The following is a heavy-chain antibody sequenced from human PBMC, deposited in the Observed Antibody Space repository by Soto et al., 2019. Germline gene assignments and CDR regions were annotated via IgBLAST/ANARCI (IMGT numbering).Heavy chain of an antibody. D-gene: IGHD6-6*01. Sequence: PSETLSLTCTVSGGSISSSSYYWGWIRQPPGKGLEWIGSIYYSGSTYYNPSLKSRVTISVDTSKNQFSLKLSSVTAADTAVYYCARTNIAARIFYYYYGMDVWGQGTKVTVYS. CDR3: ARTNIAARIFYYYYGMDV. CDR2: IYYSGST. V-gene: IGHV4-39*01. CDR1: GGSISSSSYY. J-gene: IGHJ6*02.